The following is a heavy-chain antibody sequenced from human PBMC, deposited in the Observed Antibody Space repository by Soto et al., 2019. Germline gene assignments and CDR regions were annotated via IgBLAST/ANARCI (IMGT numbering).Heavy chain of an antibody. CDR1: GFTFSSYE. CDR2: IGTSGKTI. V-gene: IGHV3-48*03. J-gene: IGHJ6*02. D-gene: IGHD4-4*01. Sequence: GGSLRLSCAVSGFTFSSYEMNWVRQAPGKGLEWVSYIGTSGKTIYYADSVRGRFTISRDNAKNSLYLQMNSLRAEDTAVYFCARDPAIYSGKFDYGLDVWGRGTTVTVS. CDR3: ARDPAIYSGKFDYGLDV.